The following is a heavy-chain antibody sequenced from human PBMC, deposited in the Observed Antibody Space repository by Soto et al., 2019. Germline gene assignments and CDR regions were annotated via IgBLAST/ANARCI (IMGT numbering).Heavy chain of an antibody. Sequence: QRWGSLRLSCAASGFTFSSYGMHWVRQAPGKGLEWVAVIWYDGSNKYYADSVKGRFTISRDNSKNTLYLQMNSLRAEDTAVYYCARDRDASYFAPYYDILTGYYVGGMDVWGQGTTVTVSS. V-gene: IGHV3-33*01. CDR2: IWYDGSNK. D-gene: IGHD3-9*01. CDR3: ARDRDASYFAPYYDILTGYYVGGMDV. J-gene: IGHJ6*02. CDR1: GFTFSSYG.